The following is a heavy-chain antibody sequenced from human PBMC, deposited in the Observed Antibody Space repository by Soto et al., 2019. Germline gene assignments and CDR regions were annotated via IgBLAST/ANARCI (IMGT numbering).Heavy chain of an antibody. V-gene: IGHV4-59*01. J-gene: IGHJ6*02. CDR2: IYYSGST. CDR1: GGSISSYY. D-gene: IGHD3-3*01. CDR3: ARDVQESGPHDYYYYGMDV. Sequence: SDTLSLTCTVSGGSISSYYWSWIRQAPGKGLEWIGYIYYSGSTNYNPSLKSRVTISVDTSKNQFSLKLSSVTAADTAVYYCARDVQESGPHDYYYYGMDVWGQGTTVTVSS.